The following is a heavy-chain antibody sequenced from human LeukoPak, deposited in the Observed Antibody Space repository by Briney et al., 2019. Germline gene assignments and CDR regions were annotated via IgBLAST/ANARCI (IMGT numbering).Heavy chain of an antibody. D-gene: IGHD6-6*01. CDR2: IYYSGST. Sequence: SVTLSLTCTVSGGSISGYYWSWIRQPPGKGLEWIGYIYYSGSTNYNPSLKSRLTISIDTSENQFSLKLSSVTAADTAVYYCAREYSSSSGRRAYDIWGQGTMVTVSS. CDR1: GGSISGYY. CDR3: AREYSSSSGRRAYDI. J-gene: IGHJ3*02. V-gene: IGHV4-59*08.